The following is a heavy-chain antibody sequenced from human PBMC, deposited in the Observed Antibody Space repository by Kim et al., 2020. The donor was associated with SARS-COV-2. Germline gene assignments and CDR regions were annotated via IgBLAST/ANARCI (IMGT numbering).Heavy chain of an antibody. CDR1: GLRFSDYG. J-gene: IGHJ4*02. CDR2: ITYDGSRK. Sequence: GGSLRLSCAASGLRFSDYGMQWVRQSPGRGLEWVALITYDGSRKYYLDSGKGRFTVSRDNSGSMMYLQMNSLGVEDTAVYYCATEPTGAAYWGQGSLVTVSA. CDR3: ATEPTGAAY. D-gene: IGHD1-26*01. V-gene: IGHV3-30*03.